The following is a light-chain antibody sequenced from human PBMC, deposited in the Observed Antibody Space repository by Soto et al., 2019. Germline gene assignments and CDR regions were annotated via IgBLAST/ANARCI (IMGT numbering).Light chain of an antibody. Sequence: IVMTQSPLSLPVTPGEPSSISCSTSQSLLHSNGYNYLDWYLQKLGQSPQLLNYLGSNRASGVPDRFSGSGSGTDFTLKISRVEAEDVGVYYWTQALQTPKTFGRGTKVEIK. CDR2: LGS. CDR3: TQALQTPKT. J-gene: IGKJ1*01. CDR1: QSLLHSNGYNY. V-gene: IGKV2-28*01.